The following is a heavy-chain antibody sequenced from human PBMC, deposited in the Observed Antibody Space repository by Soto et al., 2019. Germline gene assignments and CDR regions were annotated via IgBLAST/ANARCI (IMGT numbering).Heavy chain of an antibody. CDR3: ARVSLGYCSGGSCYSGGPLDY. J-gene: IGHJ4*02. V-gene: IGHV3-72*01. D-gene: IGHD2-15*01. CDR1: GFTFSDHY. Sequence: EVQLVESGGGLVQPRGSLRLSCAASGFTFSDHYMDWVRQAPGKGLEWVGRTRNKANSYTTEYAASVKGRFTISRDDSKNSLYLQMNSLKTEDTAVYYCARVSLGYCSGGSCYSGGPLDYCGQGTLVTVSS. CDR2: TRNKANSYTT.